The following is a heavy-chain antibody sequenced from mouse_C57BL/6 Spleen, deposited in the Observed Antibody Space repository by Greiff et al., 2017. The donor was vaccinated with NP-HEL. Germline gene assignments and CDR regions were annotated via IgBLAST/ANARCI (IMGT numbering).Heavy chain of an antibody. CDR2: FYPGSGSI. Sequence: VQVVESGAELVKPGASVKLSCKASGYTFTEYTIHWVKQRSGQGLEWIGWFYPGSGSIKYNEKFKDKATLTADKSSSTVYMELSRLTSEDSAVYFCARHAEIYYYGSSSWFAYWGQGTLVTVSA. V-gene: IGHV1-62-2*01. CDR3: ARHAEIYYYGSSSWFAY. CDR1: GYTFTEYT. D-gene: IGHD1-1*01. J-gene: IGHJ3*01.